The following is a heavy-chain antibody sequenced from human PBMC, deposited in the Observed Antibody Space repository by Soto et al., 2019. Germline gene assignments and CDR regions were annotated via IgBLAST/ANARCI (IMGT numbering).Heavy chain of an antibody. CDR3: AHDLDSGDYRGAFDY. J-gene: IGHJ4*02. Sequence: QITLKESGPTLVKPTQTLTLTCTFSGFSLNTGGVGVGWIRQPPGKALEWLALIYWDDAKRYSPSLKSRLTITKDTSENQVVLTMTNMDPADTATYYCAHDLDSGDYRGAFDYWGQGALVTVSS. CDR2: IYWDDAK. CDR1: GFSLNTGGVG. V-gene: IGHV2-5*02. D-gene: IGHD4-17*01.